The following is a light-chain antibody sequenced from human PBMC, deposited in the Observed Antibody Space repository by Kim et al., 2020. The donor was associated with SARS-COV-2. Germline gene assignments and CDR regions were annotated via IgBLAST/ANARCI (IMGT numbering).Light chain of an antibody. J-gene: IGKJ1*01. CDR3: QQYSRYST. CDR2: TAS. V-gene: IGKV1-5*03. Sequence: SAAVGDSVTISCRARQIISRWLAWYQQKPGKATNLLNHTASTLQSGVPSRFSGSGSGTEFTLTISSLQPDDFATYYCQQYSRYSTFGQGTKVDIK. CDR1: QIISRW.